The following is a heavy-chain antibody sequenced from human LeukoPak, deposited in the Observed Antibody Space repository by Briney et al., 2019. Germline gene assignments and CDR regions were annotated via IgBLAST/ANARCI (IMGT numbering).Heavy chain of an antibody. CDR1: GGSISSYY. D-gene: IGHD5-24*01. Sequence: SETLSLTCTVSGGSISSYYWSWIRQPPGKGLEWIGFIYDSGSTNYNPSLKSRVTISVDTSKNQFSLKLSSVTAADTAVYYCARRRDGYNSLRPAYYYYMDVWGKGTTVTVSS. CDR2: IYDSGST. J-gene: IGHJ6*03. CDR3: ARRRDGYNSLRPAYYYYMDV. V-gene: IGHV4-59*01.